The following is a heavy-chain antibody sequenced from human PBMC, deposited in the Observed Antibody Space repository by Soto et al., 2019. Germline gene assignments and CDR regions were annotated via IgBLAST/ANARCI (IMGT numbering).Heavy chain of an antibody. Sequence: QVQLQESGPGLVKPSQTLSLTCTVSGGSISSGDYYWSWIRQPPGKGLEWIGYIYYSGSTYYNPSLMIRVTISVDTSKNQFSLKLSSVTAADTAVYYCAREISVATRWYFDLWGRGTLVTVSS. V-gene: IGHV4-30-4*01. CDR1: GGSISSGDYY. J-gene: IGHJ2*01. D-gene: IGHD5-12*01. CDR2: IYYSGST. CDR3: AREISVATRWYFDL.